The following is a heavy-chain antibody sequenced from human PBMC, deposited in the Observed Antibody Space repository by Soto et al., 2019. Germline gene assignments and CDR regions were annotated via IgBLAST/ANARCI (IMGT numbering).Heavy chain of an antibody. CDR1: GYSFTSYW. J-gene: IGHJ3*02. D-gene: IGHD6-13*01. CDR3: ARPYPRYSSSWYAFDI. Sequence: GESLKISCKGSGYSFTSYWIRWVRQMPGKGLEWMGRIDPSDSYTNYSPSFQGHVTISADKSIRTAYLQWSSLKASDTAMYYCARPYPRYSSSWYAFDIWGQGTMVTFS. CDR2: IDPSDSYT. V-gene: IGHV5-10-1*01.